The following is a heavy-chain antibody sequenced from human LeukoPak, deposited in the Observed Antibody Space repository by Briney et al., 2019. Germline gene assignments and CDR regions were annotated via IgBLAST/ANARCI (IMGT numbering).Heavy chain of an antibody. J-gene: IGHJ6*02. CDR2: INSGGST. CDR3: VRGYSFCPYGMDV. CDR1: GFPFSSYA. V-gene: IGHV3-64D*06. D-gene: IGHD2-15*01. Sequence: PGGSLRLSCSASGFPFSSYAMHWVRQAPGKGLEYVSAINSGGSTYYADSVKGRFTISRDNSKNTLYPQMSSLRAEDTAVYFCVRGYSFCPYGMDVWGQGTTVTVSS.